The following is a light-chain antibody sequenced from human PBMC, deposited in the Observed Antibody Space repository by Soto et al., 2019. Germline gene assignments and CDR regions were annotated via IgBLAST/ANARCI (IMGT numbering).Light chain of an antibody. V-gene: IGLV2-23*01. Sequence: QSALTHPDSVSGSPGQSSTISCSGTSRDIGSYNLVCWYQQHPCKAPKLMMHEGTKRRSGASNRFSGSKSGNTASLTISGLQAEDEADYYCCSYAGSSTWVFGGGTKLTVL. CDR3: CSYAGSSTWV. CDR2: EGT. J-gene: IGLJ3*02. CDR1: SRDIGSYNL.